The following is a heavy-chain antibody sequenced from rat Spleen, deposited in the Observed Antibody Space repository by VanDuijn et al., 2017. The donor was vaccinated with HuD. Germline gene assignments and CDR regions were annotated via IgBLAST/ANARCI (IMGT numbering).Heavy chain of an antibody. CDR1: GFTFNNYW. V-gene: IGHV5-31*01. CDR2: ITNTGGST. Sequence: EVQLVESGGGLVQPGRSLKLSCVASGFTFNNYWMTWIRQAPGKGLEWVASITNTGGSTYYPDSVKGRFTISRDNAKSTLYLQMNSLRSEDTATYYCTREGFIAAHYYDGYYRTFDYWGQGTLVTVSS. D-gene: IGHD1-12*03. CDR3: TREGFIAAHYYDGYYRTFDY. J-gene: IGHJ3*01.